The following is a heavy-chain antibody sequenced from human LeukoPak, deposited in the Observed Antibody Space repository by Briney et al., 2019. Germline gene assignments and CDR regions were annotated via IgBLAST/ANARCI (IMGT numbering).Heavy chain of an antibody. CDR3: ARDPAMVTIYYYYMDV. CDR1: GFTFSSYS. Sequence: GGSLRLSCAASGFTFSSYSMNWVRQAPGKGLEWVSSISSSSSYIYYADSVKGRFTISRDNAKNSLYLQMNSLRAEDRAVYYCARDPAMVTIYYYYMDVWGKGTTVTVSS. D-gene: IGHD5-18*01. CDR2: ISSSSSYI. J-gene: IGHJ6*03. V-gene: IGHV3-21*01.